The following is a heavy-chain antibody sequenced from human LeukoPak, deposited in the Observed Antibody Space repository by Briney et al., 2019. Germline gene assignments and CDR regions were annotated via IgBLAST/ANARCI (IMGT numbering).Heavy chain of an antibody. CDR1: GFTFNSYG. Sequence: PGGSLRLSCAASGFTFNSYGMHWVRQAPGKGLEWVAFIRYDGSNKYYADSVKGRFTISRDNSKNTLYLQMNSLRAEDTAVYYCAKVDGGIGRITIFGVVPDYYYYYMDVWGKGTTVTVSS. CDR2: IRYDGSNK. V-gene: IGHV3-30*02. CDR3: AKVDGGIGRITIFGVVPDYYYYYMDV. J-gene: IGHJ6*03. D-gene: IGHD3-3*01.